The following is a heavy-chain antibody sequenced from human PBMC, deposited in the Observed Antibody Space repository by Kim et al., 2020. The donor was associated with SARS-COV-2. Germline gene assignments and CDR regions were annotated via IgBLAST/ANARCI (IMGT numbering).Heavy chain of an antibody. CDR2: T. Sequence: TYHTDPAKGPFPISRDNSQNPLYLQMNSLRAEDTAVYYCARARWGEGVDYWGQGTLVTVSS. V-gene: IGHV3-53*01. CDR3: ARARWGEGVDY. J-gene: IGHJ4*02. D-gene: IGHD3-16*01.